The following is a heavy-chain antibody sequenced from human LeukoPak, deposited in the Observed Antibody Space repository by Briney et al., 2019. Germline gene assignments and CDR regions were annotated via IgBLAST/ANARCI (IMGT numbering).Heavy chain of an antibody. CDR2: MNPNSGNS. V-gene: IGHV1-8*03. CDR3: AREGLDY. J-gene: IGHJ4*02. Sequence: ASVKVSCKVSGYTFTNYDINWVRQAPGQGLEWMGYMNPNSGNSAYAQKSQGRVTITTDASISTAYMELSGLTSEDTALYYCAREGLDYWGQGTLVTVSS. CDR1: GYTFTNYD.